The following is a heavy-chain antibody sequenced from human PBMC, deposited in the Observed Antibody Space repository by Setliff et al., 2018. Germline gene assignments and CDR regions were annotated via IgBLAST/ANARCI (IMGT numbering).Heavy chain of an antibody. CDR2: ISSSGSTI. V-gene: IGHV3-48*04. CDR1: GFTFSSYW. Sequence: GGSLRLSCAASGFTFSSYWMSWVRQAPGKGLEWVSYISSSGSTIYYADSVKGRFTISRDNAKNSLYLQMNSLRAEDTAVYYCAREDRSGYGYYYGMDVWGQGTTVTVSS. D-gene: IGHD3-22*01. J-gene: IGHJ6*02. CDR3: AREDRSGYGYYYGMDV.